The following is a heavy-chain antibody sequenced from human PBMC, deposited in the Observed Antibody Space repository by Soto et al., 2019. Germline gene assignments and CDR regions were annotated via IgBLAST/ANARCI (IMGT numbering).Heavy chain of an antibody. CDR2: IDWDGDT. D-gene: IGHD3-3*01. CDR1: GFSLTTRSMC. CDR3: ARSLNYDFWTGYFFDF. V-gene: IGHV2-70*01. Sequence: SGPTLVNPTQTLKLTCTLSGFSLTTRSMCVSWIRQSPGKALEWLALIDWDGDTYYSTSLKTRLTISRDTSTNQVVLTMTNLDPADTATYFCARSLNYDFWTGYFFDFWGQGALVTVSS. J-gene: IGHJ4*02.